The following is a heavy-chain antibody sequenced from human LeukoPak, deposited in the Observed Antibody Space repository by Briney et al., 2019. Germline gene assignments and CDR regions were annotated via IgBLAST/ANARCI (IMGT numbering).Heavy chain of an antibody. CDR1: GYSFTTYW. J-gene: IGHJ6*02. CDR3: ARRLDYFYYGMDV. Sequence: KHGESLKISCQGSGYSFTTYWIGWVRQMPGKGLEWMGIIHPGDFDTRYSPSFQGQVTISADTSNSTAYLQWSRLKASDTAVYYCARRLDYFYYGMDVWGQGTTVTVSS. CDR2: IHPGDFDT. V-gene: IGHV5-51*01.